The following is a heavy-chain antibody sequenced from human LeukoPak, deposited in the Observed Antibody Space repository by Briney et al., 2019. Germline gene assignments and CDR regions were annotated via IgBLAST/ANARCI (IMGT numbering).Heavy chain of an antibody. J-gene: IGHJ3*02. CDR1: GGSSGGYY. V-gene: IGHV4-34*01. Sequence: SETLSLTCAVYGGSSGGYYCSWIRHPAGKGLGWIGEITHSGSTNYNPSFKGRVTISVDTSKNQSSLKLSSVTAADTAVYYCARGRRRGSGRGGGAFDIWGQGTMVTVSS. CDR2: ITHSGST. CDR3: ARGRRRGSGRGGGAFDI. D-gene: IGHD3-10*01.